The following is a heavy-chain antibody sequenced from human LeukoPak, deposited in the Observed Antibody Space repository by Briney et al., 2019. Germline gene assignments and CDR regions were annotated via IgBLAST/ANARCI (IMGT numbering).Heavy chain of an antibody. V-gene: IGHV3-66*01. D-gene: IGHD1-1*01. J-gene: IGHJ5*01. CDR1: GLTVSSNY. CDR2: IYSGGTT. CDR3: ASKLSIGS. Sequence: GGSLRLSCVVSGLTVSSNYMSWVRQAPGKGLEWVSGIYSGGTTNYADSVKGRFLVYRDNSKNTLYLQMNSLRAEDTAVYYCASKLSIGSWGQGTLVTVSS.